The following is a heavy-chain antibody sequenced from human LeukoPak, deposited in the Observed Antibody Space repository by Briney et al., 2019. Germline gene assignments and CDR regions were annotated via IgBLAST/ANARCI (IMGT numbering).Heavy chain of an antibody. CDR3: ARLSRTYYDSSGYYYRAYYYYMDV. Sequence: PSETLSLTCAVYGGSFSGYYWSWIRQPPGKGLEWIGEINHSGSTNYNPSLKSRVTISVDTSKNQFSLKLSSVTAADTAVYYCARLSRTYYDSSGYYYRAYYYYMDVWGKGTTVTISS. V-gene: IGHV4-34*01. CDR1: GGSFSGYY. D-gene: IGHD3-22*01. CDR2: INHSGST. J-gene: IGHJ6*03.